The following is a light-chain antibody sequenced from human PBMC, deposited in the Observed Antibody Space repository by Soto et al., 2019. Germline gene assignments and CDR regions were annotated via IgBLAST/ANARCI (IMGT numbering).Light chain of an antibody. J-gene: IGKJ4*01. V-gene: IGKV1-9*01. Sequence: IQLTQSPSSLSASVGDRVTITCRASQGISSFLAWYQQKPEKAPKLLIYAASTLQSGVPSRFSGSGSGTDFTLTISSLQPEDFATYYCQQVNGYPLTFGGGTKVEIK. CDR1: QGISSF. CDR3: QQVNGYPLT. CDR2: AAS.